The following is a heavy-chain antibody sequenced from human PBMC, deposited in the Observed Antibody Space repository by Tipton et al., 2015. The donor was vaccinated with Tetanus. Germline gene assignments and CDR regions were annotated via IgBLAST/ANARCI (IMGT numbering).Heavy chain of an antibody. CDR2: INPNSGGT. V-gene: IGHV1-2*04. D-gene: IGHD2-2*01. Sequence: QVQLVQSGAEVKKPGASVKVSCKASGYTFTSYYMHWVRQAPGQGLEWMGWINPNSGGTNYAQKFQGWVTMTRDTSISTAYMELSRLRSDDTAVYYCARVRNPRRENCSSTSCYGNWFDPWGQGTLVTVSS. CDR3: ARVRNPRRENCSSTSCYGNWFDP. CDR1: GYTFTSYY. J-gene: IGHJ5*02.